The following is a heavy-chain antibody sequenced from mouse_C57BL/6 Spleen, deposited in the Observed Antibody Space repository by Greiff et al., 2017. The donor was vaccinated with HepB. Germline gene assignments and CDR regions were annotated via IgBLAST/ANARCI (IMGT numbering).Heavy chain of an antibody. CDR1: GYTFTDHT. CDR2: IYPRDGST. CDR3: AGNYCDDYDLDV. D-gene: IGHD2-13*01. Sequence: QVQLQQSDAELVKPGASVTISCKVSGYTFTDHTIHWMKQTPEQGLEWIGDIYPRDGSTKYNEKFKGKATLTEDKTSSTAYMQLISLTSEDSTVYFCAGNYCDDYDLDVWGTGTTVTVSS. V-gene: IGHV1-78*01. J-gene: IGHJ1*03.